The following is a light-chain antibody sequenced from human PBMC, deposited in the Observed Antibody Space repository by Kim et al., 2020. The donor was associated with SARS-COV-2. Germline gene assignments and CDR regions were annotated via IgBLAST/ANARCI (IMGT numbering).Light chain of an antibody. V-gene: IGLV8-61*01. CDR3: VLYMGSGIWV. J-gene: IGLJ3*02. CDR2: STN. CDR1: SGSVSTSYY. Sequence: QTVVTQEPSFSVSPGGTVTLTCGLSSGSVSTSYYPSWYHQTPGQAPRTLIYSTNTRSSGVPDRFSGSILGNKAALTITGAQADDEFDYYCVLYMGSGIWVFGGGTQLTVL.